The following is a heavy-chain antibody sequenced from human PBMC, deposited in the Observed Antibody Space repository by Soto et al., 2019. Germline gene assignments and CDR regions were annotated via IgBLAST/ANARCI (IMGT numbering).Heavy chain of an antibody. CDR3: AVPWELLDAFDI. D-gene: IGHD1-26*01. Sequence: ASVKVSCKASGYTFTGYYMHWVRQAPGQGLEWMGWINPNSGGTNYAQKFQGRVTMTRDTSISTAYMELSRLRSDDTAVYYCAVPWELLDAFDIWGQGTMVTVSS. CDR2: INPNSGGT. CDR1: GYTFTGYY. V-gene: IGHV1-2*02. J-gene: IGHJ3*02.